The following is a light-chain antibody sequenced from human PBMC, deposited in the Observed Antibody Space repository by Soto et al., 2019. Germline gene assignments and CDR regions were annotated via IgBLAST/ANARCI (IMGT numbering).Light chain of an antibody. Sequence: DIQMTQSPSSLSASVGDRVTITCQASQDISNYLNWYQQKPGKAPKLLIYDEYNLEKGVPSRFSGSGSGTDFTFTISSLQPEGIATYYCQQDNKLPWTFGQGTNVQIK. CDR3: QQDNKLPWT. J-gene: IGKJ1*01. V-gene: IGKV1-33*01. CDR2: DEY. CDR1: QDISNY.